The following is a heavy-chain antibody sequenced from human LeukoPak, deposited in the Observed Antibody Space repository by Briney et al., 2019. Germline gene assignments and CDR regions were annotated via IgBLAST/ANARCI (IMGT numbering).Heavy chain of an antibody. CDR1: GGSISSGGYY. V-gene: IGHV4-31*03. Sequence: SQTLSLTCTVSGGSISSGGYYWSWIRQHPGKGLEWIGYIYYSGSTYYNPSLKSRVTISVDASKNQFSLKLSSVTAADTAVYYCSSMVRGVIVDWGQGTLVTVSS. D-gene: IGHD3-10*01. CDR2: IYYSGST. J-gene: IGHJ4*02. CDR3: SSMVRGVIVD.